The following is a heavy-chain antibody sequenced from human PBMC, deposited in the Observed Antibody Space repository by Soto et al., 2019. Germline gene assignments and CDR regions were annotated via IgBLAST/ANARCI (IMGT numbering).Heavy chain of an antibody. J-gene: IGHJ4*02. CDR3: ARDIRGYSRAFDY. D-gene: IGHD5-18*01. Sequence: QVQLQESGPGLVKPSETLSLTCTVSGDSVSSDNYYWTWIRQPPGKGLEWIGYIYSSGSTNYNPSLKSRVTISLDTSSNQFSLKLTSLTAADTAVYYCARDIRGYSRAFDYWGQGTLVTVSS. CDR1: GDSVSSDNYY. CDR2: IYSSGST. V-gene: IGHV4-61*01.